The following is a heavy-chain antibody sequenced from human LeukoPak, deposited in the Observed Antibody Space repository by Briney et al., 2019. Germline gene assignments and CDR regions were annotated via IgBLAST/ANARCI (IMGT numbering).Heavy chain of an antibody. V-gene: IGHV2-26*01. D-gene: IGHD3-3*01. CDR2: IFSNDEK. Sequence: SGPVLVKPTETLTLTCTVSGFSLSNARMGVSWIRQPPGKALEWLAHIFSNDEKSYTTSLKSRLTISKDTFKSQVVLTMTNVDPVDTATYYCARMPYYDFWGGYGYYFDYWGQGTLVTVSS. CDR3: ARMPYYDFWGGYGYYFDY. J-gene: IGHJ4*02. CDR1: GFSLSNARMG.